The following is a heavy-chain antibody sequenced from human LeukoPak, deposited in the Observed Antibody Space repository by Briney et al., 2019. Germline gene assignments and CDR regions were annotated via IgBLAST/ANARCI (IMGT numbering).Heavy chain of an antibody. V-gene: IGHV1-69*13. D-gene: IGHD1-26*01. CDR2: IIPVFGTA. CDR1: GGTFSSNA. J-gene: IGHJ2*01. Sequence: SVKVSCKDSGGTFSSNAISWVRQAPGQGLEWMGGIIPVFGTANYAQKFQGRVTITADESTSTAYMELSSLRSEDTAVYYCARDNLLGAKGPNWYFDLWGRGTLVTVSS. CDR3: ARDNLLGAKGPNWYFDL.